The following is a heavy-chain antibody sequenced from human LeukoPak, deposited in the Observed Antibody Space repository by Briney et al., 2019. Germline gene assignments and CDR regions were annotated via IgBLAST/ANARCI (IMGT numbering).Heavy chain of an antibody. Sequence: GASVKVSCKASGYTFTGYYMHWVRRAPGQGLEWMGWINPNSGDTNYAQKFPGRVTVTRDTSISTAYMELSRLTSDDTAVYYRARGGYYDTSDYYYPFDYWGQGTLVTVSS. CDR2: INPNSGDT. J-gene: IGHJ4*02. CDR3: ARGGYYDTSDYYYPFDY. D-gene: IGHD3-22*01. CDR1: GYTFTGYY. V-gene: IGHV1-2*02.